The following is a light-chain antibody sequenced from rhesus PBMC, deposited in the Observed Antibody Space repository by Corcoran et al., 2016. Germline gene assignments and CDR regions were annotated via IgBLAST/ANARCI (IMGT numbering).Light chain of an antibody. CDR1: QGINKE. J-gene: IGKJ3*01. CDR2: AAS. Sequence: DIQMTQSPSSLSASVGDRVTVPCRASQGINKELSWYQQKPGKAPTLLIYAASSLQTGVSSRLSGSGAGTDFTLTISSLQPEDVATYYCLQDYTTPFTFGPGTKLDIK. CDR3: LQDYTTPFT. V-gene: IGKV1-94*01.